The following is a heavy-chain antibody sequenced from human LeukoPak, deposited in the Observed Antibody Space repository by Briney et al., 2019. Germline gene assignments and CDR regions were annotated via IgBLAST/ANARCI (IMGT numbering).Heavy chain of an antibody. D-gene: IGHD6-6*01. CDR1: GFTFSSYG. J-gene: IGHJ4*02. V-gene: IGHV3-30*03. CDR2: ISYDGSNK. Sequence: GGSLRLSCAASGFTFSSYGMHWVRQAPGKGLEWVAVISYDGSNKYYADSVKGRFTISRDNSKNTLYLQMNSLRAEDTAVYYCARDDGGRHTSSLDYWGQGTLVAVSS. CDR3: ARDDGGRHTSSLDY.